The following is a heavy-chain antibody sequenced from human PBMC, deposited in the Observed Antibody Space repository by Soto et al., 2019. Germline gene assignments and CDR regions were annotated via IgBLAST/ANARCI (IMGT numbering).Heavy chain of an antibody. Sequence: SQTLSLTCAISGDSVSSNSAAWNWIRQSPSRGLEWLGRTYYRSKWYNDYAVSVKSRITINPDTSKNQFSLQLNSVTPEDTAVYYFARGYYYDSSGYPPGYFQHWGQGTLVTVSS. CDR2: TYYRSKWYN. J-gene: IGHJ1*01. CDR1: GDSVSSNSAA. CDR3: ARGYYYDSSGYPPGYFQH. V-gene: IGHV6-1*01. D-gene: IGHD3-22*01.